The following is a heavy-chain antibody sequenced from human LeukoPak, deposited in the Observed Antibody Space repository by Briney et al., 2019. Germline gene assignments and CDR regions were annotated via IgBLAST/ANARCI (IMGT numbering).Heavy chain of an antibody. J-gene: IGHJ3*01. CDR3: VRDQITYPAGNDAFDV. CDR1: GFTFSSYW. D-gene: IGHD1-14*01. Sequence: PGGSLRLSCVGSGFTFSSYWMSWVRQAPGKGLEWVANINRDGGERYYVESVKGRFTISRDNVKNSLFLQMNSLRAEDTAAYYCVRDQITYPAGNDAFDVWGQGTMVTVSS. CDR2: INRDGGER. V-gene: IGHV3-7*04.